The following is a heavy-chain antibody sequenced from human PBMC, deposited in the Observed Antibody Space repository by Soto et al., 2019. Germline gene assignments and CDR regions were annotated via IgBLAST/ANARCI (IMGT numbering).Heavy chain of an antibody. J-gene: IGHJ4*02. Sequence: GGSLRLSCAASGFTFSSYAMSWVRQAPGKGLEWVSAISGSGGSTYYAVSVKGRFTISRDNSKNTLYLQMNSLRAEDTAVYYCAKISAYDILTGYYPYYFDYWGQGTLVTVSS. D-gene: IGHD3-9*01. CDR2: ISGSGGST. CDR1: GFTFSSYA. V-gene: IGHV3-23*01. CDR3: AKISAYDILTGYYPYYFDY.